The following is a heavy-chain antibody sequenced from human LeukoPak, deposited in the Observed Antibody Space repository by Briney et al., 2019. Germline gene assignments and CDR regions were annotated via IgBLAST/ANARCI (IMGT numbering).Heavy chain of an antibody. CDR2: ISSSSSYI. Sequence: PGGSLRLSCAASGFTFSSYSMNWVRQAPGKGLEWVSSISSSSSYIYYADSVKGRFTISRDNAKNSLYLQMNSLRAEDTAVYYCARDFSSAPSSSPTPYAFDIWGQGTMVTVSS. J-gene: IGHJ3*02. V-gene: IGHV3-21*01. CDR1: GFTFSSYS. D-gene: IGHD6-13*01. CDR3: ARDFSSAPSSSPTPYAFDI.